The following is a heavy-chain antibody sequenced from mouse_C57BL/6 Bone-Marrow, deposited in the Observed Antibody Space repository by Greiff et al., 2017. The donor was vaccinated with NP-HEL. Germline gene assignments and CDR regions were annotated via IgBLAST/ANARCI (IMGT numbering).Heavy chain of an antibody. J-gene: IGHJ1*03. CDR2: INYDGSST. CDR1: GFTFSDYY. CDR3: ARRVARYFDV. Sequence: EVQRVESEGGLVQPGSSMKLSCTASGFTFSDYYMAWVRLVPEKGLEWVANINYDGSSTYYLDSLKSRFIISRDNAKNILYLQMSSLKSEDTATYYCARRVARYFDVWGTGTTVTVSS. D-gene: IGHD1-1*01. V-gene: IGHV5-16*01.